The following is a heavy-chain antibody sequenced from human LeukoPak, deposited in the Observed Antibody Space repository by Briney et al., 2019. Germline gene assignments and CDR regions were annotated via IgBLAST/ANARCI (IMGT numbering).Heavy chain of an antibody. CDR3: AGPPSGYDFVAFDI. CDR2: INHSGST. J-gene: IGHJ3*02. V-gene: IGHV4-34*01. Sequence: SETLSLTCAVYGGSFSGYYWSWIRQPPGKGLEWIGEINHSGSTNYNPSLKSRVTISVDTSKNQFSLKLSSVTAADTAVYYCAGPPSGYDFVAFDIWGQGTMVTVSS. D-gene: IGHD5-12*01. CDR1: GGSFSGYY.